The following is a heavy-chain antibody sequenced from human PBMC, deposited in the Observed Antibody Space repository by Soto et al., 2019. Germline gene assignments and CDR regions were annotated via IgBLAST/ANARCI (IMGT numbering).Heavy chain of an antibody. CDR3: ARGGSLYWYFDL. CDR1: GYTFTSYA. V-gene: IGHV1-3*01. Sequence: QVQLVQSGAEVKKPGASVKVSCKASGYTFTSYAMHWVRQAPGQRLEWMRWINAGNGNTKYSQKFQGRVTITRDTSPSTADMELSSLRSEDTAVYSCARGGSLYWYFDLWGRGTLVTVSS. CDR2: INAGNGNT. J-gene: IGHJ2*01. D-gene: IGHD1-26*01.